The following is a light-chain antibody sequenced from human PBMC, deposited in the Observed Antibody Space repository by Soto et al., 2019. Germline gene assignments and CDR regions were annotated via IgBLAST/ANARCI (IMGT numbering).Light chain of an antibody. V-gene: IGKV3-20*01. J-gene: IGKJ1*01. CDR2: GAS. CDR1: HNFGISY. CDR3: QQYGRSPTT. Sequence: EVVLTQSPDTVSLSPVERATLSFMASHNFGISYLAWYQQKRGQAPRFLIYGASSRATGIPDRFSGSGSGTDFTLTISRLEPEDFAVYYCQQYGRSPTTFGQGTKVDIK.